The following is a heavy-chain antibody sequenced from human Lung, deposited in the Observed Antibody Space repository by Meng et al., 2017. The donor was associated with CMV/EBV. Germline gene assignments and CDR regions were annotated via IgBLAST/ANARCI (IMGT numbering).Heavy chain of an antibody. Sequence: CATSGFTFSRCWVSWVRQAPGKGLEWVANIKEAGSDTSYVASVKGRFTISRDNAKNSLYLQMNSLRAEDTAVYYCARDGSRHEYEFVYWGQGTLVTVSS. D-gene: IGHD3-10*01. CDR1: GFTFSRCW. V-gene: IGHV3-7*01. CDR2: IKEAGSDT. J-gene: IGHJ4*02. CDR3: ARDGSRHEYEFVY.